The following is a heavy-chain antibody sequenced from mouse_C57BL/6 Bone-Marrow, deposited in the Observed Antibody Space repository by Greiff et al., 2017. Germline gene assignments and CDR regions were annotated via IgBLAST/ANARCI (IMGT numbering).Heavy chain of an antibody. CDR2: ISNLAYSI. V-gene: IGHV5-15*01. CDR3: ARHSRSAWFAY. CDR1: VFTFSDYG. J-gene: IGHJ3*01. Sequence: EVKLVESGGGLVQPGGSLKLSCAASVFTFSDYGMAWVRQAPRKGPEWVAFISNLAYSIYYADTVTGRFTISRENAKNTLYLEMSSLRSEDTAMYYCARHSRSAWFAYWGQGTLVTVSA.